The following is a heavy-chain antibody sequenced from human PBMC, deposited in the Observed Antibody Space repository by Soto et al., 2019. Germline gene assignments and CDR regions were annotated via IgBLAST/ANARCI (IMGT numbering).Heavy chain of an antibody. J-gene: IGHJ4*02. CDR1: GGSISSSSYY. CDR3: ARYRVHYGGNVVY. Sequence: QLQLQESGPGLVKPSETLSLTCTVSGGSISSSSYYWGWIRQPPGKGLEWIGSIYYSGSTYYNPTLKTRITLSVDTTKKQISATLRSVTALETSVYYGARYRVHYGGNVVYWARGTPVTVSS. V-gene: IGHV4-39*01. D-gene: IGHD4-17*01. CDR2: IYYSGST.